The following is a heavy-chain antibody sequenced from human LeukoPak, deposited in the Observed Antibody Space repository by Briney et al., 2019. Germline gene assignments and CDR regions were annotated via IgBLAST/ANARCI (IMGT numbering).Heavy chain of an antibody. CDR3: ARGAYDSSGYYYFDY. CDR1: GFTFSSYA. Sequence: QPGGSLRLSCAASGFTFSSYAMHWVRQAPGKGLEWVAVISYDGSNKYYADSVKGRFTISRDNSKNTLYLQMNSLRAEGTAVYYCARGAYDSSGYYYFDYWGQGTLVTVSS. V-gene: IGHV3-30-3*01. D-gene: IGHD3-22*01. J-gene: IGHJ4*02. CDR2: ISYDGSNK.